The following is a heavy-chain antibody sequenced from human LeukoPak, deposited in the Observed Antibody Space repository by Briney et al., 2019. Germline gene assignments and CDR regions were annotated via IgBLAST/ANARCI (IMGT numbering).Heavy chain of an antibody. J-gene: IGHJ4*02. V-gene: IGHV1-24*01. D-gene: IGHD6-19*01. CDR1: GNTLTELS. CDR3: ATDFFLGYSSH. Sequence: ASVKVSCKVSGNTLTELSMQWVRQAPGKGREWTGGFQPQDGETIYAQKFPGRVTITEYTSTDTAYMELRSMISEDTAVYYCATDFFLGYSSHWGQGTVDSVSS. CDR2: FQPQDGET.